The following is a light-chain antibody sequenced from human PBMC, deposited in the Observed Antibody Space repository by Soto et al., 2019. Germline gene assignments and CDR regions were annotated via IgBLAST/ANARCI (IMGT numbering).Light chain of an antibody. J-gene: IGKJ4*01. CDR3: QQYNDWPPELT. V-gene: IGKV1-5*01. Sequence: DIQMTQSPSTLSASVGDRVTITCRASQSISSWLAWYQQKPGKAPKLLIYDASSLESGVPSRFSGSGSGTEFTLTISSLQPDDFATYYCQQYNDWPPELTFGGGTEVEIK. CDR1: QSISSW. CDR2: DAS.